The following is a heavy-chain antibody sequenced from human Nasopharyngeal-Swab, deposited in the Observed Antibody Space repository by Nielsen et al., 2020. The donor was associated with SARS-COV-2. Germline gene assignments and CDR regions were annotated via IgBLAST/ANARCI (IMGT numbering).Heavy chain of an antibody. D-gene: IGHD3-22*01. Sequence: GESLQISCAASGFTFSSYEMNWVRQAPGKGLEWVSYISSSGSTIYYADSVKGRFTISRDNAKNSLYLQMNSLRAEDTAVYYCARMGRDSSGYSYYYYGMDVWGQGTTVTVSS. J-gene: IGHJ6*02. CDR2: ISSSGSTI. CDR1: GFTFSSYE. CDR3: ARMGRDSSGYSYYYYGMDV. V-gene: IGHV3-48*03.